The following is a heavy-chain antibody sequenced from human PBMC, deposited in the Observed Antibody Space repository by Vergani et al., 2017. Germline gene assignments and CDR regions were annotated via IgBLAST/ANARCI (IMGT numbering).Heavy chain of an antibody. CDR3: ATKSCGTPGCQIGYFRE. D-gene: IGHD1-1*01. V-gene: IGHV3-23*01. CDR2: ISGTDGRT. J-gene: IGHJ1*01. CDR1: GFNFNNFA. Sequence: VQLLESWGDLVQPGGSLRLSCAGSGFNFNNFAMSWVRQAPGKGLEWVAAISGTDGRTWYANSVKGRFTISRDNFKHTLYLQLSSLRVVDTAIYYCATKSCGTPGCQIGYFREWGQGTLV.